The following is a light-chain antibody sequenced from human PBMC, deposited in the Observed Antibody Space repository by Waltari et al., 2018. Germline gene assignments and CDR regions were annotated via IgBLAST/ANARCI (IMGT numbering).Light chain of an antibody. Sequence: QSALTQPASVSGSPGQSITISCTGISSDVGGYNYVSWYQQYPGKAPKIMIYDVSNRPSGVSNRFSGSKSGNTDYLTISGLQAEDEADYYCSSYTSSSPYVFGTGTKVTVL. CDR2: DVS. V-gene: IGLV2-14*03. J-gene: IGLJ1*01. CDR3: SSYTSSSPYV. CDR1: SSDVGGYNY.